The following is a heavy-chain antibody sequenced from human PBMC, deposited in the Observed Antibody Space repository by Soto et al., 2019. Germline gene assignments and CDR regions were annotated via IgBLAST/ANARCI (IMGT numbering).Heavy chain of an antibody. CDR1: GYDFNTNW. CDR3: ARLPRDCNRTSCYYADH. D-gene: IGHD2-2*01. V-gene: IGHV5-51*01. J-gene: IGHJ4*02. CDR2: MYPGDSDT. Sequence: GESLKISCRGPGYDFNTNWFGWVRQLPGRGLEWVGIMYPGDSDTRYNPSLQGHVTLSADVTVSTAFLQWRSLKTSDTGMYFCARLPRDCNRTSCYYADHWGQGTQVTVSS.